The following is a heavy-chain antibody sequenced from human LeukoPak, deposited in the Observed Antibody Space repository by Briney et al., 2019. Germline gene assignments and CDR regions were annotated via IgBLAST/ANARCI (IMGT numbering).Heavy chain of an antibody. V-gene: IGHV3-23*01. CDR3: AKGGPNNVYYFDY. CDR1: GFTFTSFA. J-gene: IGHJ4*02. Sequence: GGSLRLSCAASGFTFTSFAMTWVRQAPGKGLEWVSTIGGRGGSTDYADSVKGRFTISRDNSKNTLYLQMNNLRAEDTAVYYCAKGGPNNVYYFDYWGQGTLVTVSS. D-gene: IGHD1/OR15-1a*01. CDR2: IGGRGGST.